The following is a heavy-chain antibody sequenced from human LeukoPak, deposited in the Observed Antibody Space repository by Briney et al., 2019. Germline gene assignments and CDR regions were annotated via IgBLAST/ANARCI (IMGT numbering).Heavy chain of an antibody. D-gene: IGHD2-2*01. V-gene: IGHV1-2*02. Sequence: GASVKVSCKASGYTFTGYYMHWVRQAPGQGLEWMGWINPNSGGTNYAQKFQGRVIMTRDTSISTAYMELSRLRSDDTAVYYCAREGLRGGYCSSTSCPLHDAFDIWGQGTMVTVSS. J-gene: IGHJ3*02. CDR2: INPNSGGT. CDR1: GYTFTGYY. CDR3: AREGLRGGYCSSTSCPLHDAFDI.